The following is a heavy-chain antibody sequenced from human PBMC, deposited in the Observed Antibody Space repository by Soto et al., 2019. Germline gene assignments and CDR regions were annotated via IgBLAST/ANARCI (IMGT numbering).Heavy chain of an antibody. V-gene: IGHV1-2*04. CDR2: INPNSGGT. Sequence: ASVKVSCKASGYTFTGYYMHWVRQAPGQGLEWMGWINPNSGGTNYAQKFQGWVTMTRDTSISTAYMELSRLRSDDTAVYYCARAQQQWLVFPPSYWGQGTLVTVSS. CDR1: GYTFTGYY. J-gene: IGHJ4*02. D-gene: IGHD6-19*01. CDR3: ARAQQQWLVFPPSY.